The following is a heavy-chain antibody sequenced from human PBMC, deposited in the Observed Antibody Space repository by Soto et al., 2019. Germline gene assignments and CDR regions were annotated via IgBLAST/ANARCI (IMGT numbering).Heavy chain of an antibody. CDR1: ELKGGSLY. Sequence: GRLLIHSCTAAELKGGSLYMRRVRKATGKGLEWVSVIYSGGSTYYADSVKGRFTISRDNSKNTLYLQMNSLRAEDTAVYYCARGLSIEYSRSPALDYWGQGTLVTVSS. CDR3: ARGLSIEYSRSPALDY. D-gene: IGHD6-6*01. CDR2: IYSGGST. J-gene: IGHJ4*02. V-gene: IGHV3-53*01.